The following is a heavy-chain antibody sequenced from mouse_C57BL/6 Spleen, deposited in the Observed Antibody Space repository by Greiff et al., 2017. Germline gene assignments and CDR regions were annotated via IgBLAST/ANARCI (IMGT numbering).Heavy chain of an antibody. CDR3: ARQIGGPWYFDV. V-gene: IGHV5-15*01. Sequence: EVQLVESGGGLVQPGGSLKLSCAASGFTFSDYGMAWVRQAPRQGPEWVAFISNLAYSIYYADPVTGRFTISRGNAKNTRYLEMSSLRAEYTAMYYCARQIGGPWYFDVGGTGTTVTVSS. D-gene: IGHD1-1*02. CDR1: GFTFSDYG. CDR2: ISNLAYSI. J-gene: IGHJ1*03.